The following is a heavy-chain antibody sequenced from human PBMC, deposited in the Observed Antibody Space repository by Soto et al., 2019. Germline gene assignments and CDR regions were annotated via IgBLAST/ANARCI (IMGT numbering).Heavy chain of an antibody. D-gene: IGHD3-3*01. CDR3: ARDPQVRSGQTYGRYFDS. J-gene: IGHJ4*02. CDR1: GDSVAIDGTG. Sequence: SPTRSLTCATSGDSVAIDGTGWSCISQSASRGLEWLGRTYYRSNLFYDYPLSVKSRINIKPDTSKNQFTLHLTSMTPEETAVYYCARDPQVRSGQTYGRYFDSWGQGTLVTVSS. CDR2: TYYRSNLFY. V-gene: IGHV6-1*01.